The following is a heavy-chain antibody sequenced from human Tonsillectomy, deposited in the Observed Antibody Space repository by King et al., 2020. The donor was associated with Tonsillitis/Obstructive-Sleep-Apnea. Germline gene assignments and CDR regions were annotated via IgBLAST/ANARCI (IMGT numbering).Heavy chain of an antibody. V-gene: IGHV5-51*01. D-gene: IGHD1-14*01. CDR2: IDPGYSDT. CDR3: ATYKASKFDY. CDR1: GYMFTHYW. J-gene: IGHJ4*02. Sequence: VQLVESGAEVKKPGESLKISCKGYGYMFTHYWIGWVRQMPGKGLEWMGIIDPGYSDTRYSPSFQCHVTISADKSTSTAYLQWSSLKASDTALYYCATYKASKFDYWGQGTLVTVSS.